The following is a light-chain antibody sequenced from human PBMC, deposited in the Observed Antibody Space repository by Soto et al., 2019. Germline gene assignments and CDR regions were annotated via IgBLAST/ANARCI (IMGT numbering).Light chain of an antibody. CDR1: QDISNY. V-gene: IGKV1-17*03. CDR3: LQHDTYPHT. CDR2: AAS. J-gene: IGKJ2*01. Sequence: DIRMTQSPSAMSASVGDRVTITCRASQDISNYLAWFQQKPGTVPKRLIYAASSLQSGVPSRFSGSGSGTEFPLTISSLQPEDFATYYCLQHDTYPHTFGQGTNLEIK.